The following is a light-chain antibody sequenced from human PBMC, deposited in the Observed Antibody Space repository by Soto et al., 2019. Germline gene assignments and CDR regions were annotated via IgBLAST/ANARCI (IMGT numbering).Light chain of an antibody. CDR1: SSNIGAGYD. CDR3: QSYDSSLSGSV. CDR2: GNS. V-gene: IGLV1-40*01. J-gene: IGLJ2*01. Sequence: QSVLTQPPSVSGAPGQRVTISCTGSSSNIGAGYDVHGYQQLPGTAPKLLIYGNSNRPSGGPDRFSGSKSCTSASLAITGLQDEDEADYYCQSYDSSLSGSVFGGGTKLTVL.